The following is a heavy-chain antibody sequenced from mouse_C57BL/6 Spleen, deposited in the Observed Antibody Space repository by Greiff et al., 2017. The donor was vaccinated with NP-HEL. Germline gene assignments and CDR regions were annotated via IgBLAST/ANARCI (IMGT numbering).Heavy chain of an antibody. D-gene: IGHD2-3*01. Sequence: GGGLLQPKGSLKLSCAASGFTFNTYAMHWVRQAPGKGLEWVARIRSKSSNYATYYADSVKDRFTISRDDSQSMLYLQMNNLKTEDTAMYYCVREDNDGYWNWYFDVWGTGTTVTVSS. CDR1: GFTFNTYA. CDR2: IRSKSSNYAT. V-gene: IGHV10-3*01. J-gene: IGHJ1*03. CDR3: VREDNDGYWNWYFDV.